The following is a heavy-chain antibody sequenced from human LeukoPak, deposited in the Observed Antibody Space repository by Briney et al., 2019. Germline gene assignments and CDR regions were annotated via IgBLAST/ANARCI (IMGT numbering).Heavy chain of an antibody. CDR3: ARDPTGGAPDFLHY. V-gene: IGHV3-30-3*01. Sequence: GGSLRLSCAGSGFRFRDYAMHWVRQAPRKGPEWVAVISADATIMLYEDSVKGRFTVSKDYFRNTLYLQMNTLRAEDSAVYYCARDPTGGAPDFLHYWGQGTLVTVSS. CDR2: ISADATIM. D-gene: IGHD3-16*01. J-gene: IGHJ4*02. CDR1: GFRFRDYA.